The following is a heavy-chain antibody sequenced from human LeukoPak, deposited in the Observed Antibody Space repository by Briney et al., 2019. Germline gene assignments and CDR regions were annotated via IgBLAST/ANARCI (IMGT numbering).Heavy chain of an antibody. D-gene: IGHD3-3*01. CDR3: ARDGVVTPTPFDY. CDR1: GFTFSSYW. J-gene: IGHJ4*02. Sequence: PGGPLRLSCAASGFTFSSYWMSWVRQAPGKGLEWVANIKQDGSEKYYVDSVKGRFTISRDNAKNSLYLHMNSLRAEDTAVYYCARDGVVTPTPFDYWGQGTLVTVSS. CDR2: IKQDGSEK. V-gene: IGHV3-7*01.